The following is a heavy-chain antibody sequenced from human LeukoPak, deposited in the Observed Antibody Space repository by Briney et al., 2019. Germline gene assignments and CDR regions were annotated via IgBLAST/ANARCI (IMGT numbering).Heavy chain of an antibody. CDR1: GGSISSGGYY. Sequence: PSQTLSLTCTVSGGSISSGGYYWSWIRQYPGKGLEWIGYIYYSGTTYYNPSLKSRVTMSVDTSKNQFSLKLISVTAADTAVYYCVRDVTGGSYFDYWGQGTLVTVSS. J-gene: IGHJ4*02. D-gene: IGHD1-26*01. CDR3: VRDVTGGSYFDY. V-gene: IGHV4-31*03. CDR2: IYYSGTT.